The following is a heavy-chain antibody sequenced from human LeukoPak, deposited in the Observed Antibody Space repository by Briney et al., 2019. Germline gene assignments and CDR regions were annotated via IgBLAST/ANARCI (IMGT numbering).Heavy chain of an antibody. V-gene: IGHV4-34*01. CDR3: TRMTAGHDY. CDR1: GVSFDDYY. J-gene: IGHJ4*02. CDR2: INHSGYT. Sequence: SETLSLTCAVSGVSFDDYYWSWVRQTPGKGLEWIGEINHSGYTNDSPSLKSRVTLSIDTSREQFSLNLRSVTVADTGIYYCTRMTAGHDYWGQGTLVTVSS. D-gene: IGHD2-21*02.